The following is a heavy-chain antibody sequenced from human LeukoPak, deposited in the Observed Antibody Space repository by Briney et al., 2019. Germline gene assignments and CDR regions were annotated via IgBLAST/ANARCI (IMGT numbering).Heavy chain of an antibody. J-gene: IGHJ4*02. CDR2: IYYSGST. CDR3: MITSGY. Sequence: SETLSLTCTVSGGSISSSSYYLGWIRQPPGKGLEWIGSIYYSGSTYYNPSLKSRVTISVDTSKNQFSLKLTSVTAADTAVYYCMITSGYWGQGTLVTVSS. D-gene: IGHD3-16*01. V-gene: IGHV4-39*01. CDR1: GGSISSSSYY.